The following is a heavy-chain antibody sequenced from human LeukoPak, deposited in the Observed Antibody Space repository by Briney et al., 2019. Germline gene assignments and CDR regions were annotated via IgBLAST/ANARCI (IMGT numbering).Heavy chain of an antibody. D-gene: IGHD5-18*01. CDR1: GFTFSNYE. Sequence: PGGSLRLSCAASGFTFSNYEMNWVRQAPGKGLEWVSYISTSGSTIYYADSVKGRFTISRDNAKNSLYLQMNTLRYEDTAVYYCARDRGYGRAELDYWGQGTLVTVSS. V-gene: IGHV3-48*03. CDR2: ISTSGSTI. J-gene: IGHJ4*02. CDR3: ARDRGYGRAELDY.